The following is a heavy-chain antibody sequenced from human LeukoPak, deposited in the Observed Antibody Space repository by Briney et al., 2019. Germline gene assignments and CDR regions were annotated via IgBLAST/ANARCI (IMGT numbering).Heavy chain of an antibody. CDR1: GVSMSSGDYD. J-gene: IGHJ5*02. Sequence: PSETLSLTCTVSGVSMSSGDYDWRWIRQPPGKGLEWIAYMYYSGSTYYNPSLKSRVTMSADTSKNQLSLKLSSVTAADTAVYYCARPYYYDSRIDPWGQGILVTVSS. CDR3: ARPYYYDSRIDP. CDR2: MYYSGST. V-gene: IGHV4-30-4*01. D-gene: IGHD3-22*01.